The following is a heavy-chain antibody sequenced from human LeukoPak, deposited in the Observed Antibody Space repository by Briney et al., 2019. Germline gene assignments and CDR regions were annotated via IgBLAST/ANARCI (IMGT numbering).Heavy chain of an antibody. V-gene: IGHV1-8*01. J-gene: IGHJ4*02. CDR1: GYTFTSYD. CDR2: MNPNSGNT. D-gene: IGHD3-3*01. CDR3: ARGDFWSGYTDY. Sequence: GASVKVSCKASGYTFTSYDINWVRQATGQGLEWMGWMNPNSGNTGYAQKFQGRVTMTRNTSISTAYMELSRLRSEDTAVYYCARGDFWSGYTDYWGQGTLVTVSS.